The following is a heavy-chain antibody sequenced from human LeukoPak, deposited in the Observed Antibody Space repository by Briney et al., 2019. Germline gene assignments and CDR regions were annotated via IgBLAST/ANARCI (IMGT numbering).Heavy chain of an antibody. D-gene: IGHD2-2*02. Sequence: ASVKVSCKASGYTFTDYYMHWVRQVPGQGLEWMGWINPNSGGTNSAQKFQGRVTMTRDTSISTVYMELSRLRPDDTAVYYCARHLRFGLYLQWFDPWGQGTLVTVSS. CDR1: GYTFTDYY. V-gene: IGHV1-2*02. CDR2: INPNSGGT. CDR3: ARHLRFGLYLQWFDP. J-gene: IGHJ5*02.